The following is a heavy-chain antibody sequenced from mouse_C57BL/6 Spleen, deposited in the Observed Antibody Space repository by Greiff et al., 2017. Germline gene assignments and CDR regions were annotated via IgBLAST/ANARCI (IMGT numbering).Heavy chain of an antibody. CDR2: SRNKANDYTT. CDR3: ARGPRYSSYWYFDV. J-gene: IGHJ1*03. V-gene: IGHV7-1*01. Sequence: EVQGVESGGGLVQSGRSLRLSCATSGFTFSDFYMEWVRQAPGKGLEWIAASRNKANDYTTAYSASVKGRFIVSRDTSQSILYLQMNALRAEDTAIYYCARGPRYSSYWYFDVWGTGTTVTVSS. D-gene: IGHD2-5*01. CDR1: GFTFSDFY.